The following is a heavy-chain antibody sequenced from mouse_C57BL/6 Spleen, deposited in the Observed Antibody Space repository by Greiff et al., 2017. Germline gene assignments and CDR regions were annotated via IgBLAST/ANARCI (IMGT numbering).Heavy chain of an antibody. V-gene: IGHV1-26*01. D-gene: IGHD1-2*01. J-gene: IGHJ4*01. Sequence: EVQLQQSGPELVKPGASVKISCKASGYTFTDYYMNWVKQSHGKSLEWIGDINPNNGGTSYNQKFKGKATLTVDKSSSTAYMELRSLTSEDSAVYYCAREGGTTATYAMDYWGQGTSVTVSS. CDR1: GYTFTDYY. CDR2: INPNNGGT. CDR3: AREGGTTATYAMDY.